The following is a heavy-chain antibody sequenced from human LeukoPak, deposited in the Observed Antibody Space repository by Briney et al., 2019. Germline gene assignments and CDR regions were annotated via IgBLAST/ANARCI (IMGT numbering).Heavy chain of an antibody. D-gene: IGHD3-22*01. CDR3: VDHTPSNLVVVAWGEFDY. CDR2: ISGSGGST. Sequence: PGGSLRLSCAASGFTFSSYAMSWVRQAPGKGLEWVSAISGSGGSTYYADSVKGRFTISRDNSKNTLYLQMNSLRAEDTAVYYCVDHTPSNLVVVAWGEFDYWGQGTLVTVSS. V-gene: IGHV3-23*01. J-gene: IGHJ4*02. CDR1: GFTFSSYA.